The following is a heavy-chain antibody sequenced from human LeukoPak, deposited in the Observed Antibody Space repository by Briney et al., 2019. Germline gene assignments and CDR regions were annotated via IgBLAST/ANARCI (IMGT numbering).Heavy chain of an antibody. V-gene: IGHV1-18*01. J-gene: IGHJ4*02. Sequence: GASVKVSCKGSGYTFTNYGFTWVRQAPGQGLEWMGWISAYNGNTKYAQNLQGRVTMTTETSTSTAYMELTSLRSDDTAVYYCARGCSGGSCYLALNYLDYWGQETLVTVSS. D-gene: IGHD2-15*01. CDR3: ARGCSGGSCYLALNYLDY. CDR1: GYTFTNYG. CDR2: ISAYNGNT.